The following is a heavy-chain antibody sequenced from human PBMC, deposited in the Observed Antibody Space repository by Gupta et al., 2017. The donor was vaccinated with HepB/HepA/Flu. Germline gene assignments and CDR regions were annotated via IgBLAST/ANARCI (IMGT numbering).Heavy chain of an antibody. J-gene: IGHJ4*02. CDR1: GYTFTSYY. CDR3: AREVATGYCSSTSCYEVDY. CDR2: INPSGGST. D-gene: IGHD2-2*01. Sequence: QVQLVQSGAEVKKPGASVKVSCKASGYTFTSYYMHWVRQAPGQGLEWMGIINPSGGSTSYAQKFQGRVTMTRDTSTSTVYMELSSLRSEDTAVYXCAREVATGYCSSTSCYEVDYWGQGTLVTVSS. V-gene: IGHV1-46*01.